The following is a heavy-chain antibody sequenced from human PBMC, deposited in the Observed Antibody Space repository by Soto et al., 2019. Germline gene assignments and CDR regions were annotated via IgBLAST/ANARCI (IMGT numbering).Heavy chain of an antibody. Sequence: LALTCSVSGGSLSTSTYYWGWIRQPPGKGLEWIGTISYGGTTYYNPSLKSRVTMSVDTSKNQFSLELTSLTAADTAVYYCARTLYKALNWFDPWGQGALVTVSS. CDR3: ARTLYKALNWFDP. J-gene: IGHJ5*02. V-gene: IGHV4-39*01. D-gene: IGHD1-1*01. CDR2: ISYGGTT. CDR1: GGSLSTSTYY.